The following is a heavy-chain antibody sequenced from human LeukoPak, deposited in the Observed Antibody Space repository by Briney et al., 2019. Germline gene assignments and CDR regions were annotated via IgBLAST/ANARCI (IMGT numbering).Heavy chain of an antibody. Sequence: SETLSLTCTVSGGSISSYYWSWIRQPPGKGLEWIGYIYYSGSTNYNPSLKSRVTISVDTSKNQFSLKLSSVTPADTAVYYCATERAGERPRPLLNYYYMDVWGKGTTVTISS. J-gene: IGHJ6*03. CDR2: IYYSGST. V-gene: IGHV4-59*01. D-gene: IGHD3-16*01. CDR3: ATERAGERPRPLLNYYYMDV. CDR1: GGSISSYY.